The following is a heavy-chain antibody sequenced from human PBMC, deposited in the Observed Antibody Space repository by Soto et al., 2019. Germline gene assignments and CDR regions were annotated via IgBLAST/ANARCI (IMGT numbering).Heavy chain of an antibody. CDR2: INHSGST. CDR1: GGSFSGYY. V-gene: IGHV4-34*01. J-gene: IGHJ6*03. CDR3: ARGHCSSTSCYFYYYYYYMDV. D-gene: IGHD2-2*01. Sequence: SETLSLTCAVYGGSFSGYYWSWIRQPPGKGLEWIGEINHSGSTNYNPSLKSRVTISVDTSKNQFSLKLSSVTAADTAVYYCARGHCSSTSCYFYYYYYYMDVWGKGTTVTVSS.